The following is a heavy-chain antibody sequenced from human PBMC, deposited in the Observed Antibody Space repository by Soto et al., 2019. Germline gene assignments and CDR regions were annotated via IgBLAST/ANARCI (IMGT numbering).Heavy chain of an antibody. Sequence: GGSLRLSCAASGFTFSSYAMSWVRQAPGKGLEWVSAISGSGGSTYYADSVKGRFTISRDNSKNTLYLQMNSLRAEDTAVYYCAKDRPNYYDSSGYYYVFVYWGQGTLVTVSS. CDR3: AKDRPNYYDSSGYYYVFVY. CDR1: GFTFSSYA. V-gene: IGHV3-23*01. J-gene: IGHJ4*02. CDR2: ISGSGGST. D-gene: IGHD3-22*01.